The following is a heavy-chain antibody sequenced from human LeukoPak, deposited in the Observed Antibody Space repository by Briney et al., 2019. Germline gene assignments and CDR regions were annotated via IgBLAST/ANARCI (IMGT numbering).Heavy chain of an antibody. CDR2: GSTNNGNT. CDR1: DYTFTRYG. J-gene: IGHJ4*02. CDR3: ARGLYCSGGTCYSQYYDY. V-gene: IGHV1-18*01. Sequence: ASVKVSCKATDYTFTRYGIRWVRQTPGQGLAWMGWGSTNNGNTNYARKLQWRVAMTTDTSTSTAYMELRSLRSDDTAVYYCARGLYCSGGTCYSQYYDYWGQGTLVIVSS. D-gene: IGHD2-15*01.